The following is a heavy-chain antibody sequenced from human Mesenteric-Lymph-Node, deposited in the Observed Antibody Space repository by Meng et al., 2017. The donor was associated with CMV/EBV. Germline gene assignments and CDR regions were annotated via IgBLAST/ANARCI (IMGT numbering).Heavy chain of an antibody. D-gene: IGHD2-2*01. Sequence: GESLKISCAASGFTFSSYEMNWVRQAPGKGLEWVSYISSSGSTIYYADSVKGRFTISRDNAKNSLYLQMNSLRAEDTALYYCTRYCSSTSCRHRGSDGFDIWGRGTMVTVSS. CDR1: GFTFSSYE. CDR3: TRYCSSTSCRHRGSDGFDI. V-gene: IGHV3-48*03. CDR2: ISSSGSTI. J-gene: IGHJ3*02.